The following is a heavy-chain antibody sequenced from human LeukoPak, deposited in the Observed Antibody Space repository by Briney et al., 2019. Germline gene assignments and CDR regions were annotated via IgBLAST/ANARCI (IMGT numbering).Heavy chain of an antibody. CDR2: IYYSGST. Sequence: SETLSLTCTVSGGSISSSSYYWGWIRQPPGKGLEWIGSIYYSGSTYYNPSLKSRVTISVDTSKNQFSLKLSSVTAADTAVYYCARRWFGESQPFDYWGQGTLVTVSS. D-gene: IGHD3-10*01. CDR3: ARRWFGESQPFDY. CDR1: GGSISSSSYY. V-gene: IGHV4-39*01. J-gene: IGHJ4*02.